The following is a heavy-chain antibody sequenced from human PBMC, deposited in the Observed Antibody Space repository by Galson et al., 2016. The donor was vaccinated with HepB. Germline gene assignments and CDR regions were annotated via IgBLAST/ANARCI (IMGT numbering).Heavy chain of an antibody. CDR3: ARFRPLGYSDDAFDI. V-gene: IGHV4-59*02. J-gene: IGHJ3*02. Sequence: ETLSLTCTVSGASVSSHYWNWIRQTPGEGLEWIGYIHYTGSTNYTPSLKSRVTLSVATSGNQFSLKLSSVTAADPAVYYCARFRPLGYSDDAFDIWGQGTMVTVSS. CDR2: IHYTGST. CDR1: GASVSSHY. D-gene: IGHD5-18*01.